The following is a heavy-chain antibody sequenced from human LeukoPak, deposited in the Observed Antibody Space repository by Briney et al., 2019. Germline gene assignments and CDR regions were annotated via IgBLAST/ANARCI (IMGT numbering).Heavy chain of an antibody. CDR3: AKYDSSSGHFDY. J-gene: IGHJ4*02. V-gene: IGHV4-39*07. Sequence: SETLSLTCTVSGGSISSSTYYWGWIRQPPGKGLEWIGRIYYSGSTYYNPSLKSRVTISVDTSKNQFSLKVSPVTAADTAVYYCAKYDSSSGHFDYWGQGTLVTVSS. CDR1: GGSISSSTYY. D-gene: IGHD3-22*01. CDR2: IYYSGST.